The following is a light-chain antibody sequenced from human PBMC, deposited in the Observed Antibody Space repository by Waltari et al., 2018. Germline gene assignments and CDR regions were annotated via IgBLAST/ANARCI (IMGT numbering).Light chain of an antibody. CDR1: QSLVHDDGHTY. V-gene: IGKV2-24*01. Sequence: DIVMTQTQLSSPVTLGQPASISCRSSQSLVHDDGHTYLSWLQQRPGQPPRLLIYQISNRFSGVPDRFSGSGAGTDFTLKISRVETEDVGVYYCMQITQFPWTFGQGTKVEIK. CDR2: QIS. J-gene: IGKJ1*01. CDR3: MQITQFPWT.